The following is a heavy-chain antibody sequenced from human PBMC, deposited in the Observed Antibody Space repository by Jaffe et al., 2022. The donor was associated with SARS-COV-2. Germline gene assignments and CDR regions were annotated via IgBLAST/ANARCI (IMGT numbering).Heavy chain of an antibody. CDR1: GGSISSYY. V-gene: IGHV4-59*01. Sequence: QVQLQESGPGLVKPSETLSLTCTVSGGSISSYYWSWIRQPPGKGLEWIGYIYYSGSTNYNPSLKSRVTISVDTSKNQFSLKLSSVTAADTAVYYCGRNFDLWGRGTLVTVSS. CDR2: IYYSGST. J-gene: IGHJ2*01. CDR3: GRNFDL.